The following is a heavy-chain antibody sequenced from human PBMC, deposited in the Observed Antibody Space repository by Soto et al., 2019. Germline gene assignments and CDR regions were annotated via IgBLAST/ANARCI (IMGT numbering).Heavy chain of an antibody. J-gene: IGHJ4*02. CDR3: ARDHSSSSAYFDY. CDR1: GFTFSSYG. V-gene: IGHV3-33*01. Sequence: GGSLRLSCAASGFTFSSYGMHWVRQAPGKGLEWVAVIWYDGSNIYYADSVKGRFTISRDNSKTTLYLQMNSLRAEDTAVYYCARDHSSSSAYFDYWGQGTLVTVSS. D-gene: IGHD6-6*01. CDR2: IWYDGSNI.